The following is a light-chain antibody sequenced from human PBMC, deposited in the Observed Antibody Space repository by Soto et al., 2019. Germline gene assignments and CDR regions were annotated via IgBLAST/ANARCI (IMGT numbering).Light chain of an antibody. CDR1: QSLLHSNGYNY. J-gene: IGKJ1*01. CDR2: LGS. CDR3: IQALQTRT. V-gene: IGKV2-28*01. Sequence: DIVMTQSPLSLPVTPGEPASISCRSSQSLLHSNGYNYLDWYLQKPGQSPQLLIYLGSYRASGVPDRFSGSGSGTDFTLKISRVEAEDVGVYYCIQALQTRTFGQGTKWIS.